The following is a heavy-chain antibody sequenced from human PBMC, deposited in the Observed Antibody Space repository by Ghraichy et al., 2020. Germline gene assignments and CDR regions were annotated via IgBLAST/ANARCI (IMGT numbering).Heavy chain of an antibody. CDR1: GFTFSTSA. CDR2: IRHDGSDE. Sequence: GESLNISCEVSGFTFSTSAMHWVRQAPGKGLDWVAFIRHDGSDEFYADSVKGRFSISRDNAKNTLYLQMHSLRPEDSAVYYCVKDKYCSISTCDEYYYYYGLDVWGQGTTVAVS. D-gene: IGHD2-2*01. V-gene: IGHV3-30*02. J-gene: IGHJ6*02. CDR3: VKDKYCSISTCDEYYYYYGLDV.